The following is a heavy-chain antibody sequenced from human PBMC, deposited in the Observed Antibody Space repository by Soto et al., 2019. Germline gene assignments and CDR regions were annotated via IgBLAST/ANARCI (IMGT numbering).Heavy chain of an antibody. J-gene: IGHJ5*02. V-gene: IGHV1-69*13. CDR2: IIPIFGTA. CDR1: GGTFSSYA. Sequence: SVKVSCKASGGTFSSYAISWVRQAPGQGLEWMGGIIPIFGTANYAQKFQGRVTITADESTSTAYVELSSLRSEDTAVYYCAREPRPYCSGGSCYLGLNWFDPWGQGTLVTVSS. D-gene: IGHD2-15*01. CDR3: AREPRPYCSGGSCYLGLNWFDP.